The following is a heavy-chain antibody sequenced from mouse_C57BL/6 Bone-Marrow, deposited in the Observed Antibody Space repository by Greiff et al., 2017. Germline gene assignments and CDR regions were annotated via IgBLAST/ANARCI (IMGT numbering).Heavy chain of an antibody. Sequence: EVHLVESGGGLVQPGGSLKLSCAASGFTFSDYYMYWVRQTPEKRLEWVAHISNGGGSTYYPDTVKGRFTISRDNAKNTLYLQMSRLKSEDTAMYYCARPSMIRGYYFDYWGQGTTLTVSS. D-gene: IGHD2-4*01. CDR1: GFTFSDYY. J-gene: IGHJ2*01. CDR3: ARPSMIRGYYFDY. V-gene: IGHV5-12*01. CDR2: ISNGGGST.